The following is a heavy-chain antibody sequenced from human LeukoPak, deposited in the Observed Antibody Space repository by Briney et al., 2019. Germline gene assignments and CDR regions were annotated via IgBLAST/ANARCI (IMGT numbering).Heavy chain of an antibody. CDR3: AGGFWSGYYPLDD. Sequence: EASVKVSCKASGATFSNYVMSWVRQAPGQGLEWMGGIIPLFRTTNFAQKFQGRVRLTADRSTTTVNMEVISLKSEDTAVYYCAGGFWSGYYPLDDWGQGTLVTVSS. CDR1: GATFSNYV. J-gene: IGHJ4*02. D-gene: IGHD3-3*01. CDR2: IIPLFRTT. V-gene: IGHV1-69*06.